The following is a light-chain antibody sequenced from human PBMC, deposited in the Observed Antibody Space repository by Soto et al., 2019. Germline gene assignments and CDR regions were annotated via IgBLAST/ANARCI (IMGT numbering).Light chain of an antibody. Sequence: DIPLTQSPSFLSASVGDRVTITCRASQGISSYLAWYQQKPGKAPKLLIYAASTLQSGVPSRFSGSGSGTEFTLTISSLQHEDFATYYCQQLNSYPPWTFGQGTKVEIK. V-gene: IGKV1-9*01. CDR2: AAS. CDR1: QGISSY. CDR3: QQLNSYPPWT. J-gene: IGKJ1*01.